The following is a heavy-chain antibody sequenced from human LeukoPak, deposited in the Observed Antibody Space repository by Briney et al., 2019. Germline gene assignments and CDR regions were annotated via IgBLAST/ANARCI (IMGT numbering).Heavy chain of an antibody. V-gene: IGHV4-39*01. CDR3: ANSANYGGNSGYFDC. Sequence: SETLSLTCTVSGGPISSSSYYWGWIRQPPGKGLEWIGSIYYSGSTYYNPSLKSRVTISVDTSKNQFSLKLSSVTAADTAVYYCANSANYGGNSGYFDCWGQGTLVTVSS. J-gene: IGHJ4*02. CDR2: IYYSGST. CDR1: GGPISSSSYY. D-gene: IGHD4-23*01.